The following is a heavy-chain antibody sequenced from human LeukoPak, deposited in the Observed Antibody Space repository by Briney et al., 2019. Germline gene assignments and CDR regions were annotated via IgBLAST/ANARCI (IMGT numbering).Heavy chain of an antibody. CDR2: INPSGSST. D-gene: IGHD3-16*02. CDR1: GYSFTSHY. J-gene: IGHJ5*02. V-gene: IGHV1-46*01. CDR3: ARDNSVGDIAWWFDP. Sequence: ASVKVSCKASGYSFTSHYMHWVRQAPGQGLEWMGLINPSGSSTLYAQKFQGRVTMTRDMSTTTDYMELSSLRSEDTAGYYCARDNSVGDIAWWFDPWGQGTLVTVSS.